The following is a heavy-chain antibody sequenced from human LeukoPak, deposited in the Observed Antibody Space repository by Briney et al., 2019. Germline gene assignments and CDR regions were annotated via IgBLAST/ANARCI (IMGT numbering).Heavy chain of an antibody. J-gene: IGHJ5*02. CDR3: AKDWELGS. Sequence: SETLSLTCSVSGASFNSYYWNWIRQPPGKGLEWIGNTYSSGSTNYNPSLKSRVTISLDTSKNQFSLKMSSVTAADTAVYYCAKDWELGSWGQGTLVTVSS. CDR1: GASFNSYY. V-gene: IGHV4-59*01. D-gene: IGHD1-26*01. CDR2: TYSSGST.